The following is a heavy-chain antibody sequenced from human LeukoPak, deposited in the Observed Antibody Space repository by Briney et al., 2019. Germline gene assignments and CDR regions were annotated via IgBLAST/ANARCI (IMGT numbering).Heavy chain of an antibody. J-gene: IGHJ6*03. CDR3: ATLWFGEYYMDV. D-gene: IGHD3-10*01. Sequence: GGSLRLSCAASGFTFSSHDMHWVRQAPGKGLEWVAIISYDGGKKDYADSVKGRFTISRDNSKNTLYLQMNSLRAEDTAVYYCATLWFGEYYMDVWGKGTTVTISS. V-gene: IGHV3-30*14. CDR2: ISYDGGKK. CDR1: GFTFSSHD.